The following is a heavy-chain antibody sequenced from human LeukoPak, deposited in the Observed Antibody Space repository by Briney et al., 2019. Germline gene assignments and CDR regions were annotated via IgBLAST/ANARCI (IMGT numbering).Heavy chain of an antibody. CDR1: GYSISSGYY. V-gene: IGHV4-38-2*02. CDR2: IYHSGST. Sequence: PSETLSLTCSVSGYSISSGYYWGWLRQPPGKGLEWIGSIYHSGSTYYNPSLKSRVTISVDTSKNQFSLKLSSVTAADTAVYYCARGVAVPFDYWGQGTLVTVSS. J-gene: IGHJ4*02. D-gene: IGHD1-1*01. CDR3: ARGVAVPFDY.